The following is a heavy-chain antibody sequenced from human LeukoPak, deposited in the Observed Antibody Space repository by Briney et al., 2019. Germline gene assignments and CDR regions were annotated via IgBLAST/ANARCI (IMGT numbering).Heavy chain of an antibody. CDR3: ASLPYNWNTDY. V-gene: IGHV3-74*01. CDR1: GFTFSSYW. Sequence: GGSLRLSCAASGFTFSSYWMHWGRQAPGRGLVWVSRINSDGSSTSYADSVKGRFTISRDNAKNTLYLQMNSLRAEDTAVYYCASLPYNWNTDYWGQGTLVTVSS. J-gene: IGHJ4*02. CDR2: INSDGSST. D-gene: IGHD1-20*01.